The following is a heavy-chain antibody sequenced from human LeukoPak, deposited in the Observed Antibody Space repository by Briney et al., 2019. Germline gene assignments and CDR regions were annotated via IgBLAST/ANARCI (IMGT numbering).Heavy chain of an antibody. J-gene: IGHJ4*02. D-gene: IGHD3-9*01. CDR2: IPYDGSNK. V-gene: IGHV3-30*04. CDR3: ARDRISYTIFTFGLDY. CDR1: GFTFSSYA. Sequence: GRSLRLSCAASGFTFSSYAMHWVRQAPGKGLEWVAVIPYDGSNKYYADSVKGRFTISRDNSKNTLYLQMNSLRAEDTAVYYCARDRISYTIFTFGLDYWGQGTLVTVSS.